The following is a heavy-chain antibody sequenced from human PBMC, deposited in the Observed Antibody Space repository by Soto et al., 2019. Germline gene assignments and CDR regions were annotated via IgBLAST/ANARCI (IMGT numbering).Heavy chain of an antibody. J-gene: IGHJ1*01. D-gene: IGHD3-16*02. CDR2: INSDGSST. Sequence: VQLVESGGGLVQPGGSLRLSCAASGFTFSSYWMHWVRQAPGKGLVWVSRINSDGSSTSYADSVKGRFTISRDNAKNTLYLQMNSLRAEDTAVYYCAREAYDYVWGSYRQEYFQHWGQGTLVTVSS. V-gene: IGHV3-74*01. CDR3: AREAYDYVWGSYRQEYFQH. CDR1: GFTFSSYW.